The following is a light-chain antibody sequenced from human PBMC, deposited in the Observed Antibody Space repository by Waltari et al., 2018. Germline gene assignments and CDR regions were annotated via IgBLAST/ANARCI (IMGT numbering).Light chain of an antibody. Sequence: QSALSQPPSASGSPGQSVTISCPGSSSDVGAYDYVSWYQQRPGKAPKVLIYEVNKRPSGVPHRFSGSKSGATASLTVSWLQAEDEADYYCASYAGGDTPYVFGTGTTVTV. V-gene: IGLV2-8*01. J-gene: IGLJ1*01. CDR3: ASYAGGDTPYV. CDR2: EVN. CDR1: SSDVGAYDY.